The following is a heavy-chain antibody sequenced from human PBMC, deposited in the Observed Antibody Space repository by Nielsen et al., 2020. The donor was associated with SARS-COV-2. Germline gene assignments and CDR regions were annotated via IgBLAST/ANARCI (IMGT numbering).Heavy chain of an antibody. CDR3: ARSFGDYEGGTYYYYYGMDV. CDR2: IYNRGNT. Sequence: SETLSLTCTVSGGSISSYYWSWIRQPPGKGLEWIGYIYNRGNTNYNPSLKSRVTISVDTSKNQFSLKLSSATAADTAVYYCARSFGDYEGGTYYYYYGMDVWGQGTTVTVSS. CDR1: GGSISSYY. D-gene: IGHD4-17*01. V-gene: IGHV4-59*01. J-gene: IGHJ6*02.